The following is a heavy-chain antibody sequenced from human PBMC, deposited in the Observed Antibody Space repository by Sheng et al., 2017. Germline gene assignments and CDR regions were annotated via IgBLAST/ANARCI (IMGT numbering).Heavy chain of an antibody. CDR3: ARGLRFLEWLPTDY. CDR1: GGSISSGSYY. J-gene: IGHJ4*02. D-gene: IGHD3-3*01. Sequence: QVQLQESGPGLVKPSQTLSLTCTVSGGSISSGSYYWSWIRQPAGKGLEWIGRIYTSGSTNYNPSLKSRVTISVDTSKNQFSLKLSSVTAADTAVYYCARGLRFLEWLPTDYWGQGTLVTVSS. CDR2: IYTSGST. V-gene: IGHV4-61*02.